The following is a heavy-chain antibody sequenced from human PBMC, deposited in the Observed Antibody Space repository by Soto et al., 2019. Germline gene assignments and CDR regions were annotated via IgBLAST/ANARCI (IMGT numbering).Heavy chain of an antibody. J-gene: IGHJ6*02. V-gene: IGHV4-59*01. CDR1: GGSISRYY. Sequence: QVRLQESGPGLVKPSEALSLTCTVSGGSISRYYWSWIRQPPGKGLEWLGYLYNAGSTIYNPSLKSRVNISVDMSQNQFSLNLNYVTAADTAVYYCVRDLWGYCGTDCYPLDVWGQGTTVTVSS. CDR3: VRDLWGYCGTDCYPLDV. CDR2: LYNAGST. D-gene: IGHD2-21*02.